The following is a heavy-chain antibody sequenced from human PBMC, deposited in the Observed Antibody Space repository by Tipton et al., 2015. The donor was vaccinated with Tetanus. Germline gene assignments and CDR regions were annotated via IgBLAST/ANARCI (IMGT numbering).Heavy chain of an antibody. D-gene: IGHD3-10*01. J-gene: IGHJ2*01. CDR3: ARDRAPPSSWYFDL. CDR1: GFTFSSYA. CDR2: ISYDGSNK. Sequence: SLRLSCAASGFTFSSYAMHWVRQAPGKGLEWVAVISYDGSNKYYADSVKGRFTISRDNSKNTLYLQMNSLRAEDTAVYYCARDRAPPSSWYFDLWGRGTLVTVSS. V-gene: IGHV3-30*04.